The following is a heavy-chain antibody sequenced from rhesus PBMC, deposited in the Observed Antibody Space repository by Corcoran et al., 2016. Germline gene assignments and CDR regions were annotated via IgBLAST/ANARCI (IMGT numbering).Heavy chain of an antibody. CDR2: IYGSGSST. V-gene: IGHV4-169*01. Sequence: QLQLQESGPGLVKPSETLSVTCAVSGGSISSSYWSWIRQAPGKGLEWIGYIYGSGSSTNYNPSLKSRVTLSVDTSKNQLSLKLSSVTTADTAVYYCARVYWQLVDYWGQGVLVTVSS. D-gene: IGHD6-13*01. J-gene: IGHJ4*01. CDR3: ARVYWQLVDY. CDR1: GGSISSSY.